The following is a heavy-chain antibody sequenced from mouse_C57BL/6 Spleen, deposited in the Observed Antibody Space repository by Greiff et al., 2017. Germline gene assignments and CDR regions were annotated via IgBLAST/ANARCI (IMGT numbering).Heavy chain of an antibody. Sequence: QVHLQQPGAELVKPGASVKLSCKASGYTFTSYWMHWVKQRPGQGLEWIGRIHPSDSDTNYNQKFKGKATLTVDKSTSTAYMQSSSLTSEDSAVYYCAIADGYYCGYWGQGATLTVST. J-gene: IGHJ2*01. CDR1: GYTFTSYW. CDR2: IHPSDSDT. D-gene: IGHD2-3*01. V-gene: IGHV1-74*01. CDR3: AIADGYYCGY.